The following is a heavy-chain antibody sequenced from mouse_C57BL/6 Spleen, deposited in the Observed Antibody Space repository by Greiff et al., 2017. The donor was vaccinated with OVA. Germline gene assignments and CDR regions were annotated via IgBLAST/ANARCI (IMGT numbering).Heavy chain of an antibody. D-gene: IGHD2-4*01. CDR3: TTGYDYDGAYAMDY. V-gene: IGHV14-4*01. J-gene: IGHJ4*01. Sequence: EVQLQQSGAELVRPGASVKLSCTASGFNIKDDYMHWVKQRPEQGLEWIGWIDPENGDTEYASKFQGKATITADTSSNTAYLQLSSLTSEDTAVYYCTTGYDYDGAYAMDYWGQGTSVTVSS. CDR2: IDPENGDT. CDR1: GFNIKDDY.